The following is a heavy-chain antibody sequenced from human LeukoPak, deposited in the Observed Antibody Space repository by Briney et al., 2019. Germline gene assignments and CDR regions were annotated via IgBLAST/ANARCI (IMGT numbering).Heavy chain of an antibody. CDR1: GGTFSSYA. V-gene: IGHV1-69*06. CDR3: ARRTLDCSSTGFSYYFDY. J-gene: IGHJ4*02. CDR2: IIPIFGTA. Sequence: ASVKVSCKASGGTFSSYAISWVRQAPGQALEWMEGIIPIFGTANYAQKFQGRVTITADKSTRTAYMELSSRRSEDTAVYYWARRTLDCSSTGFSYYFDYWGEGTLVSVSS. D-gene: IGHD2-2*01.